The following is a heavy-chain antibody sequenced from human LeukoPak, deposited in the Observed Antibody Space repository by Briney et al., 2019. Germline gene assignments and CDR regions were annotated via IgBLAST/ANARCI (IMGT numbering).Heavy chain of an antibody. Sequence: VASVKVSCKVSGYTLTELSMHWVRQAPGKGLEWMGSFDPEDGETIYAQKFQGRVTMTEDTSTDTAYMELSSLRSEDTAVYYCATVSIIAVAGTPFDYWGQGTLVTVSS. D-gene: IGHD6-19*01. CDR3: ATVSIIAVAGTPFDY. J-gene: IGHJ4*02. CDR2: FDPEDGET. CDR1: GYTLTELS. V-gene: IGHV1-24*01.